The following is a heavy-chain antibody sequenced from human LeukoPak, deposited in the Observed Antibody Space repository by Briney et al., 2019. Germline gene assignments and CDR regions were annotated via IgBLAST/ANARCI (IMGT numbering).Heavy chain of an antibody. CDR3: ARERMVYGIRGEFVY. D-gene: IGHD2-8*01. Sequence: SETLSLTCTVSGGPISGSSFYWGWIRQPPGKGLEWIGSSLYTGTTYSNPSLKSRVTISVDTSKNQSSLKVTSVTAADTAVYYCARERMVYGIRGEFVYWGPGTLVSVSS. J-gene: IGHJ4*02. V-gene: IGHV4-39*07. CDR1: GGPISGSSFY. CDR2: SLYTGTT.